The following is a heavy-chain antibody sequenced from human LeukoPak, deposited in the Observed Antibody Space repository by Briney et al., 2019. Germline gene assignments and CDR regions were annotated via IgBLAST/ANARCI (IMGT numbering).Heavy chain of an antibody. J-gene: IGHJ4*02. CDR3: TSGGSSSAKDY. CDR1: GFTFSSYE. Sequence: GGSLRLSCAASGFTFSSYEMNWVRQASGKGLEWVGRIRSKANSYATAYAASVKGRFTISRDDSKNTAYLQMNSLKTEDTAVYFCTSGGSSSAKDYWGRGTLVTVSS. CDR2: IRSKANSYAT. V-gene: IGHV3-73*01. D-gene: IGHD6-6*01.